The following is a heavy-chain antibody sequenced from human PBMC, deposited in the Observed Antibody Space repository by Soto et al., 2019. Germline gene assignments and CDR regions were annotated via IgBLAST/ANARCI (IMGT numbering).Heavy chain of an antibody. D-gene: IGHD5-12*01. CDR2: LSGSGGST. CDR1: GFTFGSSG. J-gene: IGHJ4*02. CDR3: AKDSGYDHTD. V-gene: IGHV3-23*01. Sequence: EVQMLESGGGLVQPGGSLRLSCAASGFTFGSSGMSWVRQAPGKGLEWISGLSGSGGSTYYADSVKGRFTISRDTSKSMLYLQMHSLRVEDTAVYYCAKDSGYDHTDWGQGTLVTVSS.